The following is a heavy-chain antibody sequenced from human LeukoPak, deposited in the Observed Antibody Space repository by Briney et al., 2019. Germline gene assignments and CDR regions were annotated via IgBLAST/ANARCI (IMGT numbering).Heavy chain of an antibody. J-gene: IGHJ6*03. CDR3: AKGKYSSSSAPGYYYYMDV. V-gene: IGHV3-33*03. CDR1: GLTFSSYG. CDR2: IWYGGSNK. D-gene: IGHD6-6*01. Sequence: GGSLRLSCAASGLTFSSYGMHWVRQAPGKGLERVAVIWYGGSNKYYADSVKGRFTISRDNSKNTLYLQMNSLRAEDTAVYYCAKGKYSSSSAPGYYYYMDVWGKGTTVTVSS.